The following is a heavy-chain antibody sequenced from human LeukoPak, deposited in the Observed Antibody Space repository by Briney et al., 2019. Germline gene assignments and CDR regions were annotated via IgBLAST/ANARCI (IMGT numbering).Heavy chain of an antibody. CDR3: VSFYETY. CDR2: INSDGSWT. V-gene: IGHV3-74*01. Sequence: GGSLRLSCAASGNYWMHWVRQAQGKGLVWVSHINSDGSWTSYADSVKGRFTISKDNAKNTVYLQMNSLRAEDTAVYYCVSFYETYWGRGTLVTVSS. J-gene: IGHJ4*02. CDR1: GNYW. D-gene: IGHD2/OR15-2a*01.